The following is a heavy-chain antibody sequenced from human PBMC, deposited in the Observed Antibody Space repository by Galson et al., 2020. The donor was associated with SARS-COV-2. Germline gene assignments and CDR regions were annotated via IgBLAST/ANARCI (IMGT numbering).Heavy chain of an antibody. J-gene: IGHJ6*02. CDR3: ARAQGGTMFTYYFYGMDV. CDR2: IKTNPGHP. Sequence: ASVTVSCQASGCTFPSYAMNRVRQAPAHGLEWMGWIKTNPGHPTYAQRFTGRFVFSLDTSVSTASLQISSLQAEDTAVYYCARAQGGTMFTYYFYGMDVWGQGTTVTVSS. CDR1: GCTFPSYA. D-gene: IGHD3-10*02. V-gene: IGHV7-4-1*02.